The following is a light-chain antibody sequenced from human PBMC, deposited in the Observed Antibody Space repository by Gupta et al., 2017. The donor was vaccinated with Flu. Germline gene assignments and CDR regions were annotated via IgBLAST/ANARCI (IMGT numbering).Light chain of an antibody. J-gene: IGLJ2*01. Sequence: QSALPQPASVSGSPGQSITISCTGTSSDVGGYNYVSWYQQHPGKAPKLTIYEVSNRPSGVSNRFSGSKSGNTASLTISGLQAEDEADYYCSSYTSSVVVFGGGTKLTVL. CDR3: SSYTSSVVV. CDR1: SSDVGGYNY. V-gene: IGLV2-14*01. CDR2: EVS.